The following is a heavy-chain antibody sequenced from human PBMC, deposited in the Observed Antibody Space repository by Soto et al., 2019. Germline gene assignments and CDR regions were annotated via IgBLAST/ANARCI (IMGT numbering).Heavy chain of an antibody. CDR2: IPYDGSYK. V-gene: IGHV3-30*03. Sequence: QVQLVESGGGVVQPGRSLRPSCAASGLTFSRYGMHWVRQAPGKGLECVAIIPYDGSYKYYADSVKGRFTISRDNSKNTLYLQMDSLRAEDTAVYYCATLNYGGDEYWGQGTLVTVSS. D-gene: IGHD4-17*01. CDR3: ATLNYGGDEY. J-gene: IGHJ4*02. CDR1: GLTFSRYG.